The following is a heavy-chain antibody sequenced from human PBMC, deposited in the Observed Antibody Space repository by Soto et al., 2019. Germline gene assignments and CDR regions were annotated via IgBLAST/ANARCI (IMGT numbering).Heavy chain of an antibody. CDR1: GYTFTGYY. J-gene: IGHJ4*02. Sequence: ASVKVSCKASGYTFTGYYMHWVRQAPGQGLKWMGWINPNSGGTNYAQKFQGWVTMTRDTSISTAYMELSRLRSDDTAVYYCARDGGKGTGTFDYWGQGTLVTVSS. CDR3: ARDGGKGTGTFDY. CDR2: INPNSGGT. V-gene: IGHV1-2*04. D-gene: IGHD1-1*01.